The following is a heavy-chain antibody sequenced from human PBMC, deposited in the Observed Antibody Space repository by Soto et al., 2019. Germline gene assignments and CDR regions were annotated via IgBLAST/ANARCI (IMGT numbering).Heavy chain of an antibody. V-gene: IGHV1-18*01. CDR1: GYTFTSYG. CDR3: ARGVGSGSYYNQYNWFDP. Sequence: ASVKVSCKASGYTFTSYGISWVRQAPGQGLEWKGWISAYNGNANYAQKVQGRVTMTTDTSTSTAYMELRSLRSDDTAVYYCARGVGSGSYYNQYNWFDPWGQGTLVTVSS. J-gene: IGHJ5*02. CDR2: ISAYNGNA. D-gene: IGHD3-10*01.